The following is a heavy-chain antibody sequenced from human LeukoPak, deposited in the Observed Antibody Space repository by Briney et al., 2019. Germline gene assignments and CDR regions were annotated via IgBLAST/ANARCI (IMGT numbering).Heavy chain of an antibody. CDR1: GGSITSSIYY. J-gene: IGHJ6*04. D-gene: IGHD6-13*01. V-gene: IGHV4-39*01. CDR3: ARQLTHSGTDV. Sequence: SETLSLTCTVSGGSITSSIYYWGWIRQPPGKGLEWIGSIHHSGSTYYNPSLKSRVTIPIDTSNNQFSLKLSSVTAADTAMYYCARQLTHSGTDVWGKGTTVTVSS. CDR2: IHHSGST.